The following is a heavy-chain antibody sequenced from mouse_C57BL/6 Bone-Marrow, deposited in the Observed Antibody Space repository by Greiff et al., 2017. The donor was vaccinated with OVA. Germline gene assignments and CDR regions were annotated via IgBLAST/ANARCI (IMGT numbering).Heavy chain of an antibody. D-gene: IGHD1-1*01. CDR2: IYTSDSET. CDR3: ARGYDDGSSCVWFAY. CDR1: GYTFTSYW. Sequence: QVQLQQPGAELVRPGSSVKLSCKASGYTFTSYWMDWVKQRPGQGLEWIGNIYTSDSETHYNQKFKDKATLTVDKSSSTAYMQLSSLTSEDSAVYYCARGYDDGSSCVWFAYWGQGTLVTVSA. J-gene: IGHJ3*01. V-gene: IGHV1-61*01.